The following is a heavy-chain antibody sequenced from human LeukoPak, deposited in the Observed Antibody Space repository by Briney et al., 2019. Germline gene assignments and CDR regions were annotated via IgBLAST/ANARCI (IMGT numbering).Heavy chain of an antibody. D-gene: IGHD3-22*01. V-gene: IGHV3-30*18. CDR2: ISYDGSNK. CDR3: AKDLFSDSSDY. Sequence: GGSLRLSCAASGFTFSSYGMHWVRQAPGKGLEWVAVISYDGSNKYYADSVKGRFTISRDNSKNTLYLQMNGLRAEDTAVYYCAKDLFSDSSDYWGQGTLVTVSS. CDR1: GFTFSSYG. J-gene: IGHJ4*02.